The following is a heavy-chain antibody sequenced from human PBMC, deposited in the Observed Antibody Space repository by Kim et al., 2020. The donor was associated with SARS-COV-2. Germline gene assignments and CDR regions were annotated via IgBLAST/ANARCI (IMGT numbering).Heavy chain of an antibody. V-gene: IGHV4-39*07. Sequence: SETLSLTCTVSGGSISSSSYYWGWIRQPPGKGLEWIGSIYYSGSTYYNPSLKSRVTISVDTSKNQFSRKLSSVTAADTAVYYCARERGAVAGRFDYWGQG. CDR2: IYYSGST. CDR3: ARERGAVAGRFDY. CDR1: GGSISSSSYY. J-gene: IGHJ4*02. D-gene: IGHD6-19*01.